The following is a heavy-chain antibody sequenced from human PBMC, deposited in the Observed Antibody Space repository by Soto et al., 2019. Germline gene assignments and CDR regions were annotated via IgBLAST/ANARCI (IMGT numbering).Heavy chain of an antibody. CDR1: GGTFSSYA. V-gene: IGHV1-69*01. J-gene: IGHJ6*02. D-gene: IGHD5-18*01. CDR3: ARDGAGYSYGYPYYYYYGMDV. Sequence: QVQLVQSGAEVKKPGSSVKVSCKASGGTFSSYAISWVRQAPGQGLEWMGGIIPIFGTANYAQKFQGRVTITADESTSTAYMELSSLRSEDTAVYYCARDGAGYSYGYPYYYYYGMDVWGQGTTVTVSS. CDR2: IIPIFGTA.